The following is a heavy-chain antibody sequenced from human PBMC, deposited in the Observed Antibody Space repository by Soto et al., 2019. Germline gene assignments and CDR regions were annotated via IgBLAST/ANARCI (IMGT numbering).Heavy chain of an antibody. D-gene: IGHD3-3*01. Sequence: GGSLRLSCAASGRTFRSYAMSWVRQAPGKGLEWVSGISGGGAGTYYADSVKGRFTISRDPSTTTLFLDMYSLGAEDTAIYYCAKGRKPDHDDGLCAFDSWGQGVLVTVSS. CDR3: AKGRKPDHDDGLCAFDS. CDR2: ISGGGAGT. V-gene: IGHV3-23*01. CDR1: GRTFRSYA. J-gene: IGHJ4*02.